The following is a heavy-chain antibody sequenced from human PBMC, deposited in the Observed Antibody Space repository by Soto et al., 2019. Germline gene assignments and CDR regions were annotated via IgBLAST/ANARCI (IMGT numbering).Heavy chain of an antibody. V-gene: IGHV1-18*01. CDR2: ISAYNGNT. CDR1: GGTFSSYA. Sequence: GASVKVSCKASGGTFSSYAINWVRQAPGQGLEWMGWISAYNGNTNYAQKLQGRVTMTTDTSTSTAYMELRSLRSDDTAVYYCARDIRYSSASDAFDIWGQGTMVTVSS. CDR3: ARDIRYSSASDAFDI. D-gene: IGHD6-19*01. J-gene: IGHJ3*02.